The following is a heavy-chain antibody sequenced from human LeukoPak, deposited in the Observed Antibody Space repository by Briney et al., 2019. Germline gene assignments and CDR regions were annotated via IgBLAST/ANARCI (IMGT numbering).Heavy chain of an antibody. D-gene: IGHD3-10*01. CDR1: GHTFTSYG. CDR3: ARVLGVRGVISWFDP. Sequence: ASVEVSCKASGHTFTSYGISWVRQAPGQGLEWMGWISAYNGNTNYAQKLQGRVTMTTDTSTSTAYMELRSLRSDDTAVYYCARVLGVRGVISWFDPWGQGTLVTVSS. CDR2: ISAYNGNT. J-gene: IGHJ5*02. V-gene: IGHV1-18*01.